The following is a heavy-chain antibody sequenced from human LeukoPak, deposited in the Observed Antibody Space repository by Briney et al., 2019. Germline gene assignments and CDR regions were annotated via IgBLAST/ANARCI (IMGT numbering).Heavy chain of an antibody. D-gene: IGHD2/OR15-2a*01. CDR2: ISYDGSNK. Sequence: GGSLRLSCAASGFTFSSYAMHWVRQAPGKGLEWVAVISYDGSNKYYADSVKGRFTISRDNAKDSLYLQMNSLRAQDTAVYYCARANSLGYWGQGTLVTVSS. CDR3: ARANSLGY. V-gene: IGHV3-30*04. CDR1: GFTFSSYA. J-gene: IGHJ4*02.